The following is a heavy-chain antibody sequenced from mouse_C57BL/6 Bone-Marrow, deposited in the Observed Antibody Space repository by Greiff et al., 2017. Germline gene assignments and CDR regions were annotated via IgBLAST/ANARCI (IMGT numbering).Heavy chain of an antibody. D-gene: IGHD2-5*01. Sequence: QVQLQQSGAELVKPGASVKLSCKASGYTFTEYTIHWVKQRSGQGLEWIGWFYPGSGSIKYNEKFKDKATLTADKSSSTVYMELSRLTSEDSAVYFCARHEERGVESNYDAWFAYWGQGTLVTVSA. J-gene: IGHJ3*01. CDR2: FYPGSGSI. CDR3: ARHEERGVESNYDAWFAY. CDR1: GYTFTEYT. V-gene: IGHV1-62-2*01.